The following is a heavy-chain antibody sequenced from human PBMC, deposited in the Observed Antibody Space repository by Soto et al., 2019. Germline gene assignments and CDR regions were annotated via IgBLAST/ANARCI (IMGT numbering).Heavy chain of an antibody. CDR3: ARGAPGDGYYLDY. J-gene: IGHJ4*02. D-gene: IGHD7-27*01. CDR2: IGTAGDT. CDR1: GFTFSSDD. Sequence: EVQLVESGGGLVQPGGSLRLSCAASGFTFSSDDMYWVRQAPGKGLEWVSAIGTAGDTYYPGSVKGRFTISRENAKNSLYLQMNSLRAGDTAVYYCARGAPGDGYYLDYWGQGTLVTVSS. V-gene: IGHV3-13*04.